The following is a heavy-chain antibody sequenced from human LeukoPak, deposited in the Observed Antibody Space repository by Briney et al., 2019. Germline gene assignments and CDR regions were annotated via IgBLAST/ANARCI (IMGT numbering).Heavy chain of an antibody. Sequence: PSETLSLTCSVSSGSISSSSYFWGWIRQPPGQGLEWVGTMYYSGSTYYNPSLKGRVTMSVDTSKNQFSLKLSSVIAADTAVYYCARPNKNWSYFAYWGQGALVTVSS. J-gene: IGHJ4*02. CDR1: SGSISSSSYF. V-gene: IGHV4-39*01. CDR3: ARPNKNWSYFAY. CDR2: MYYSGST. D-gene: IGHD1-1*01.